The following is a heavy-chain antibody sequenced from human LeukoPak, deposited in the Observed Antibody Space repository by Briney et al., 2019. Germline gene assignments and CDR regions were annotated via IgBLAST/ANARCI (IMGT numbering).Heavy chain of an antibody. CDR3: ARDLSRIHLWSNPYFDY. D-gene: IGHD5-18*01. CDR1: GYTFTDYY. Sequence: SVKVSHKASGYTFTDYYIHWVRQAPGQGLEWMGGIIPIFGTANYAQKFQGRVTITADESTSTAYMELSSLRSEDTAVYYCARDLSRIHLWSNPYFDYWGQGTLVTVSS. J-gene: IGHJ4*02. CDR2: IIPIFGTA. V-gene: IGHV1-69*13.